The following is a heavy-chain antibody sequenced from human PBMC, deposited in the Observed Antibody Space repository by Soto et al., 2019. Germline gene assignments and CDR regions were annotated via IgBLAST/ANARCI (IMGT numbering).Heavy chain of an antibody. D-gene: IGHD4-4*01. CDR3: ARSMFYSDGSNYSPFEC. Sequence: QVQLQESGPGLVKPSETLSLTCNVSGGSVSSGNYYWSWIRQPPGKGLEWIGYFYYTGSTKYNPSLNSRFTISXDXSXNXXSLRLSSVTAADTAVYYCARSMFYSDGSNYSPFECWGQGTLVTVSS. J-gene: IGHJ4*02. CDR2: FYYTGST. CDR1: GGSVSSGNYY. V-gene: IGHV4-61*01.